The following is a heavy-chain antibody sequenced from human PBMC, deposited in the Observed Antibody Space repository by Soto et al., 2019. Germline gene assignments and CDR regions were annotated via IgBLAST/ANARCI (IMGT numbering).Heavy chain of an antibody. CDR3: SHSILGRPFDY. CDR2: IYWDDDK. D-gene: IGHD2-21*01. Sequence: QITLKESGPTLVTPTQTLTLTCTFSGFSLSTSGVGVGWIRQPPGKAPEWLAIIYWDDDKRYSPFLKSGLTITKDTSKNQVVLTMTNVDPVDTATYYCSHSILGRPFDYWGQGTLVTVSS. V-gene: IGHV2-5*02. CDR1: GFSLSTSGVG. J-gene: IGHJ4*02.